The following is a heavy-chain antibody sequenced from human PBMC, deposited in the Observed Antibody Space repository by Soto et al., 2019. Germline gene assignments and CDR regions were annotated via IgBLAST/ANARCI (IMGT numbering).Heavy chain of an antibody. CDR3: AKMIDWLTPYYYYGMDV. Sequence: PGGSLRLSCAASGFTFSSYGMHWVRQAPGKGLEWVAVISYDGSNKYYADSVKGRFTISRDNSKNTLYLQMNSLRAEDTAVYYCAKMIDWLTPYYYYGMDVWGQGTTVTVSS. V-gene: IGHV3-30*18. J-gene: IGHJ6*02. CDR2: ISYDGSNK. D-gene: IGHD3-9*01. CDR1: GFTFSSYG.